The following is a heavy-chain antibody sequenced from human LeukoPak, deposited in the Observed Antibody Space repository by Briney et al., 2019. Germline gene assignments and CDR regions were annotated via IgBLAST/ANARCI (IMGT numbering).Heavy chain of an antibody. CDR2: IKQDGSEK. D-gene: IGHD1-26*01. J-gene: IGHJ4*02. CDR1: GFIFSSYW. CDR3: ARDPHWGAGYFDF. V-gene: IGHV3-7*01. Sequence: GGSLRLSCAASGFIFSSYWMSWLRQAPGKGLEWVANIKQDGSEKYYVESVKGRFTISVDNAKRSLYLQMNSLKAEDTAVYYCARDPHWGAGYFDFWGQGALVTVSS.